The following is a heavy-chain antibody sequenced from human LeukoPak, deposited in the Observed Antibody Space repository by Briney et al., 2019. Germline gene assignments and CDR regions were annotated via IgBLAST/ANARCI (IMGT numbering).Heavy chain of an antibody. D-gene: IGHD1-26*01. CDR3: ASGSGSYFRS. CDR1: GGSFSGYY. Sequence: SETLSLTCTVSGGSFSGYYWSWLRQPPGKGLEWIGYIYYTGSTKYNPSLKSRVTISLDTSKNQFSLKLSSLTAADTAVYYCASGSGSYFRSWGQGTMVTASS. J-gene: IGHJ3*01. V-gene: IGHV4-59*01. CDR2: IYYTGST.